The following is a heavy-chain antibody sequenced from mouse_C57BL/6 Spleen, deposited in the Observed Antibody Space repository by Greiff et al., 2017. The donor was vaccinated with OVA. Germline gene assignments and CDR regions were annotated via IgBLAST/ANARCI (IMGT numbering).Heavy chain of an antibody. D-gene: IGHD2-3*01. CDR2: IYPGDGDT. CDR1: GYAFSSSW. CDR3: ARYRYDGYYVFAY. J-gene: IGHJ3*01. Sequence: QVQLKQSGPELVKPGASVKISCKASGYAFSSSWMNWVKQRPGKGLEWIGRIYPGDGDTNYNGKFKGKATLTADKSSSTAYMQLSSLTSEDSAVYFCARYRYDGYYVFAYWGQGTLVTVSA. V-gene: IGHV1-82*01.